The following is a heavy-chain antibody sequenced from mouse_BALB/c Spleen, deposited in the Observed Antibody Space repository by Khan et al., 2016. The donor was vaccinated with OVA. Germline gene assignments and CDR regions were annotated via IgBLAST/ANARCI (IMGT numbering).Heavy chain of an antibody. Sequence: EVQLQESGPSLVKPSQTLSLTCSVTGDSITSGYWNWIRKFPGNKLEYMGYIIYTGYTYYNPSLKSRISITRHTSKNQYYLQLSSVTDEDTSTYYCARSTYRYAFVYWGQGTLVTVSA. J-gene: IGHJ3*01. CDR2: IIYTGYT. CDR1: GDSITSGY. V-gene: IGHV3-8*02. CDR3: ARSTYRYAFVY. D-gene: IGHD2-14*01.